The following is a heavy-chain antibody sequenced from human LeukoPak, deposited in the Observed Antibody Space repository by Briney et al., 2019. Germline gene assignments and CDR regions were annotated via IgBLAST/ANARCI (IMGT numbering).Heavy chain of an antibody. Sequence: ASVKVSCKASGYTSTSYAISWVRQAPAQGLEWMGWISAYNGNTNYAQKLQGRVTMTTDTSTSTAYMELRSLRSDDTAVYYCARDPHSLYDFWSGYYYYLDYWGQGTLVTVSS. J-gene: IGHJ4*02. CDR2: ISAYNGNT. V-gene: IGHV1-18*01. CDR1: GYTSTSYA. D-gene: IGHD3-3*01. CDR3: ARDPHSLYDFWSGYYYYLDY.